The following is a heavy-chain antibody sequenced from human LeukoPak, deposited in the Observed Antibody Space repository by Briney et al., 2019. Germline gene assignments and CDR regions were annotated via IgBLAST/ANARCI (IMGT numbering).Heavy chain of an antibody. V-gene: IGHV4-59*01. CDR1: GGSISSYY. CDR2: IYYSGST. D-gene: IGHD3-10*01. Sequence: SETLSLTCTVSGGSISSYYWSWIRQPPGKGLEWIGYIYYSGSTNYNPSLKSRVTISIDTSKNQFSLKLSSVTAADTAVYYCXXXXXXXGSGSYIYYYMDVWAKGTTVTVSS. CDR3: XXXXXXXGSGSYIYYYMDV. J-gene: IGHJ6*03.